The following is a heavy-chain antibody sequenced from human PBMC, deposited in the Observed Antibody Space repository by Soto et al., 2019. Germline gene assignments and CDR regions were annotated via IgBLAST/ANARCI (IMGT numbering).Heavy chain of an antibody. CDR1: GLNISDFW. J-gene: IGHJ6*04. V-gene: IGHV3-74*01. Sequence: SMRHPSAAVGLNISDFWMCWVRQNKEKGLVWVARIKNGGDDTSYAEYVKGRFTISRDNGKNTLYLKMSSMRSEDTDVYNWIRFPGLDVWGKGPTVTAS. CDR3: IRFPGLDV. CDR2: IKNGGDDT.